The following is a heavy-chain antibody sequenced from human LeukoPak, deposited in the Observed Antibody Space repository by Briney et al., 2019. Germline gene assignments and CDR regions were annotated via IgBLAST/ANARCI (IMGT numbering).Heavy chain of an antibody. CDR3: TRAGGTVELY. CDR2: LRSKGYGGTT. V-gene: IGHV3-49*04. J-gene: IGHJ4*02. CDR1: GFTFGDYS. Sequence: GGSLRLSCTASGFTFGDYSMSWVRQAPGKGLEWVGFLRSKGYGGTTEYAASVKGRFTISRDDSKSIAYLQMNSLKIEDTAVYYCTRAGGTVELYWGQGTLVTVSS. D-gene: IGHD1-7*01.